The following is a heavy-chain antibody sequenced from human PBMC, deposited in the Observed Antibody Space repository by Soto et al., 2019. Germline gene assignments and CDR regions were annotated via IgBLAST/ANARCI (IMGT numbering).Heavy chain of an antibody. CDR1: GGSVSNISDY. CDR3: ARGVGFGYYYYHMDL. D-gene: IGHD3-10*01. Sequence: SETLSLTCTVSGGSVSNISDYWSWVRQPPGKGLEWIGYIYYSGSADYNPSLGSRVTISLDTSKNQFSLKLSSVTTADTAAYYCARGVGFGYYYYHMDLWGQGTTVTVSS. J-gene: IGHJ6*02. V-gene: IGHV4-61*01. CDR2: IYYSGSA.